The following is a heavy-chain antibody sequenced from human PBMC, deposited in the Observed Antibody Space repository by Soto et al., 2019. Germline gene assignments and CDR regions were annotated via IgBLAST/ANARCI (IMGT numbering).Heavy chain of an antibody. Sequence: EVPLVDSGGALVQPGESLRLSCAASGFTFSDYLMTWVRQAPGRGLEWVATINQDGNGKYYVDSVRGRFTISRANAKSSLYLQMDGLRVEDTTIYYCAIGHGLGNWGQGTLVTVSS. V-gene: IGHV3-7*01. CDR2: INQDGNGK. CDR1: GFTFSDYL. CDR3: AIGHGLGN. D-gene: IGHD6-19*01. J-gene: IGHJ4*02.